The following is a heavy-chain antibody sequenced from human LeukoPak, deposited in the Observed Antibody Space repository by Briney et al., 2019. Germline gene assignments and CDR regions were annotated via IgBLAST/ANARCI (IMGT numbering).Heavy chain of an antibody. CDR3: ARVYKYYDSSGYYPYYGMDV. Sequence: SETLSLTCTVSGGSISSGDSYWSWIRQHPGKGLECIGYIYYSGSTYYNPSLKSRVIISVDTSKNQFSLKLSSVTAADTAVYYCARVYKYYDSSGYYPYYGMDVWGQGTTATVSS. D-gene: IGHD3-22*01. V-gene: IGHV4-31*03. CDR2: IYYSGST. J-gene: IGHJ6*02. CDR1: GGSISSGDSY.